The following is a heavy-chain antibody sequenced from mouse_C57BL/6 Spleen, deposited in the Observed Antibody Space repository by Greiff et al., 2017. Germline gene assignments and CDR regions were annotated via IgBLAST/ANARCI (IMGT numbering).Heavy chain of an antibody. Sequence: EVQLQQSGPELVKPGASVKLPCKASGYTFTDYNMDWVKQSHGKSLEWIGDINPNNGGTIYNQKFKGKATLTVDKSSSTAYMELRSLTSEDTAVXSCARSDSSGYGFDYWGQGTTLTVSS. J-gene: IGHJ2*01. CDR3: ARSDSSGYGFDY. V-gene: IGHV1-18*01. CDR2: INPNNGGT. CDR1: GYTFTDYN. D-gene: IGHD3-2*02.